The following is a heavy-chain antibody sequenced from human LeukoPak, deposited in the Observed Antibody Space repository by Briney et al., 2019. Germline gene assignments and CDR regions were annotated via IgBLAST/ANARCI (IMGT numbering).Heavy chain of an antibody. CDR3: AKDLEDIVVVPAANDY. CDR2: IYSGGST. V-gene: IGHV3-66*01. J-gene: IGHJ4*02. Sequence: GGSLRLSCAASGFTVSSNYMSWVRQAPGKGLEWVSVIYSGGSTYYADSVKGRFTISRDNSKNTLYLQMNSLRAEDTAVYYCAKDLEDIVVVPAANDYWGQGTLVTVSS. D-gene: IGHD2-2*01. CDR1: GFTVSSNY.